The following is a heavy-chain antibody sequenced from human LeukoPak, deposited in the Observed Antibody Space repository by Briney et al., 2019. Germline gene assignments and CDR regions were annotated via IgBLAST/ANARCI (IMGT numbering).Heavy chain of an antibody. Sequence: GSLRLSCAASGFTVSSKHMTWVRQAPGKGLEWVSVVYSGGTTYYADSVKGRFTISRDNAKNSLYLQMNSLRAEDTAVYYCASNVDTANDYWGQGTLVTVSS. V-gene: IGHV3-53*05. D-gene: IGHD5-18*01. CDR2: VYSGGTT. J-gene: IGHJ4*02. CDR3: ASNVDTANDY. CDR1: GFTVSSKH.